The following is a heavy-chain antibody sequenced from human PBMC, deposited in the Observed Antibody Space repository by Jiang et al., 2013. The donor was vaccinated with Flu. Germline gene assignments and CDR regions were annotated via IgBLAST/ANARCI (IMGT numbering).Heavy chain of an antibody. CDR3: ARTRDCSGGSCFDY. CDR1: GYTFTNYG. V-gene: IGHV1-18*01. CDR2: ISAYYGNT. Sequence: QLVESGADVKKPGASVKVSCKASGYTFTNYGISWVRQAPGQGLEWMGWISAYYGNTNYAQKFQGRVTMTTDSSTSTAYMELRSLRSDDTALYYCARTRDCSGGSCFDYWGQGSLVTVSS. D-gene: IGHD2-15*01. J-gene: IGHJ4*02.